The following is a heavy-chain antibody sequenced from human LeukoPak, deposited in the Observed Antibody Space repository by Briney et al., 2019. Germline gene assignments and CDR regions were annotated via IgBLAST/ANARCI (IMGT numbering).Heavy chain of an antibody. CDR1: GGSLSSSSYY. CDR2: IFYSGST. CDR3: ARRTVIAVSGSFDY. V-gene: IGHV4-39*01. J-gene: IGHJ4*02. Sequence: SETLSLTCTVSGGSLSSSSYYWGWIRPPPGTGLEWLGSIFYSGSTHYNPSLKSRVTISVVTSRNQFSLNLTSVTAADTAVYYCARRTVIAVSGSFDYWGQGTLVTVSS. D-gene: IGHD6-19*01.